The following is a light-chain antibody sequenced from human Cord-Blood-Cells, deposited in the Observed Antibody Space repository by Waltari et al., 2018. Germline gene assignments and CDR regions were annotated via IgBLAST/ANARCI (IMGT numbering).Light chain of an antibody. CDR1: SSNIGSNT. CDR2: SNN. CDR3: AAWDDSLNGWV. Sequence: QSALTQPASVSGSPGQSITISCSGSSSNIGSNTVNWYQQLPGTAPKLLIYSNNQRPSGVPDRFSGSKSGTSASLAISGHQSEDEADYYCAAWDDSLNGWVFGGGTKLTVL. V-gene: IGLV1-44*01. J-gene: IGLJ3*02.